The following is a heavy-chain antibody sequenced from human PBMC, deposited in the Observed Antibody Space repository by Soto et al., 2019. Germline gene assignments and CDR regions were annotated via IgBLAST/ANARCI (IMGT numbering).Heavy chain of an antibody. CDR3: ARIVDVVVPAAIKYNWFDP. CDR2: IYYSGST. V-gene: IGHV4-30-4*01. CDR1: GGSISSGDYY. J-gene: IGHJ5*02. Sequence: SETLSLTCTVSGGSISSGDYYWSWIRQPPGKGLEWIGYIYYSGSTYYNPSLKSRVTISVDTSKNQFSLKLSSVTAADTAVYYCARIVDVVVPAAIKYNWFDPWGQGTLVTVSS. D-gene: IGHD2-2*01.